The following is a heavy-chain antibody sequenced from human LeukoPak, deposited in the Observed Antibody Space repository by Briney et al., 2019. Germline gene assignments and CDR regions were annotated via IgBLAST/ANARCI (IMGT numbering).Heavy chain of an antibody. J-gene: IGHJ4*02. V-gene: IGHV1-69*13. Sequence: SVKVSCKASGYTFTSYDINWVRQATGQGLEWMGGIIPIFGTANYAQKFQGRVTITADESTSTAYMELSSPRSEDTAVYYCARGRSSGWFYYWGQGTLVTVSS. CDR3: ARGRSSGWFYY. D-gene: IGHD6-19*01. CDR1: GYTFTSYD. CDR2: IIPIFGTA.